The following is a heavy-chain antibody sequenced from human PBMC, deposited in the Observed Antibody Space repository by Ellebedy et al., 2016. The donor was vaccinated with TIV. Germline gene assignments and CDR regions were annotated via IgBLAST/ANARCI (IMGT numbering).Heavy chain of an antibody. CDR2: IYDSGST. CDR3: ARSRVVVTAFFDY. Sequence: MPSETLSLTCTVSGGSISSGDYYWSWIRQPPGKGLEWIGYIYDSGSTYYNPSLKSRVTISVDTSKNQFSLKLSSVTAADTAVYYCARSRVVVTAFFDYWGQGTLVTVSS. J-gene: IGHJ4*02. CDR1: GGSISSGDYY. V-gene: IGHV4-30-4*01. D-gene: IGHD2-21*02.